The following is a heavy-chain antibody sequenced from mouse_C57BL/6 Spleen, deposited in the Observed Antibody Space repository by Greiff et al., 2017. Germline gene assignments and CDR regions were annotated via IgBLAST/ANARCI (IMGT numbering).Heavy chain of an antibody. V-gene: IGHV2-2*01. CDR1: GFSLTSYG. CDR2: IWSGGST. D-gene: IGHD1-1*01. CDR3: DRNNYNGSSFYAMDY. J-gene: IGHJ4*01. Sequence: QVQLKESGPGLVQLSQSLSITCTVSGFSLTSYGVHWVRQSPGKGLEWLGVIWSGGSTDYNAAFISRLSISTYNSKIQVFFKVNNLQADDTDIYYCDRNNYNGSSFYAMDYGGQGTSVTVSS.